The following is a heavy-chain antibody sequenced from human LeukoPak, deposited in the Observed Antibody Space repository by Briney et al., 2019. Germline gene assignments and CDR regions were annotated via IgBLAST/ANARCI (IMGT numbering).Heavy chain of an antibody. V-gene: IGHV4-4*02. D-gene: IGHD6-19*01. Sequence: SETLSLTCAVSGGSISSSNWWSWVRQPPGKGLEWIGEIYHSGTTDYNPSLKSRVTISVDTSKNQFSLKLSSVTAADTAVYYCARRGPKAVAGHFDYWGQGTLVTVSS. CDR2: IYHSGTT. CDR3: ARRGPKAVAGHFDY. CDR1: GGSISSSNW. J-gene: IGHJ4*02.